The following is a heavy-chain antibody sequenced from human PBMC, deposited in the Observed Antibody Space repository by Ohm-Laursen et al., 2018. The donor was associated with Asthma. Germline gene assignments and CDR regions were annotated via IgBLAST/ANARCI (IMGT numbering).Heavy chain of an antibody. D-gene: IGHD3-22*01. Sequence: TLSLTCTVSGGSISSGCYYWSWIRQHPGKGLEWIGHIYYSGSTYYNPSLKSRVTISVDTSKNQFSLKLSSVTAADTAVYYCARGSWDCYDSSGNAFDIWGQGTMVTVSS. V-gene: IGHV4-31*03. CDR1: GGSISSGCYY. CDR3: ARGSWDCYDSSGNAFDI. CDR2: IYYSGST. J-gene: IGHJ3*02.